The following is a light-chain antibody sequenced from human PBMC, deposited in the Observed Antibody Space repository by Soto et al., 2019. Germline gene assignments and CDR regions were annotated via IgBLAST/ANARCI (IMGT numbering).Light chain of an antibody. Sequence: EIVLTQAPGTLSLSPGERATLSCRASQSVSSSYLAWYQQKPGQAPRLLIYGASSRATGIPDRFSGSGSGTDFTLTISRLEPEDFAVYYCQQYGSSPPSTTFAQGTRLEIK. J-gene: IGKJ5*01. CDR3: QQYGSSPPSTT. V-gene: IGKV3-20*01. CDR2: GAS. CDR1: QSVSSSY.